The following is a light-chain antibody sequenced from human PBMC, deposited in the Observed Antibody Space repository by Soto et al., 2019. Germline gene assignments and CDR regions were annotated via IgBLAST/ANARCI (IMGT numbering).Light chain of an antibody. J-gene: IGLJ2*01. Sequence: QSALTQAVSVTGSPGQSLPIFCSGTPSDIGAYNYVSWYQHLPGKAPEVIIYDVTNRPSGVSSRFSGSKSGTTASLTISGLQAEDEANYYCGSYTITSTLMIFGGGTKVTVL. V-gene: IGLV2-14*03. CDR3: GSYTITSTLMI. CDR1: PSDIGAYNY. CDR2: DVT.